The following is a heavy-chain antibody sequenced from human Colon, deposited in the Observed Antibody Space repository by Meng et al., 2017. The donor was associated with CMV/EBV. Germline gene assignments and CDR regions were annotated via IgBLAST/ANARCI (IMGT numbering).Heavy chain of an antibody. Sequence: SVKVSCKASGGTFNSYGISWVRQAPGQGLEWMGGILPITGMANYAQKFRGRVTITADKSTTTAYMEVSSLRSEDTAVYYCATGTAHDVQYYYFGMDVWGQGTAVTVSS. D-gene: IGHD1-14*01. CDR3: ATGTAHDVQYYYFGMDV. CDR1: GGTFNSYG. V-gene: IGHV1-69*10. CDR2: ILPITGMA. J-gene: IGHJ6*02.